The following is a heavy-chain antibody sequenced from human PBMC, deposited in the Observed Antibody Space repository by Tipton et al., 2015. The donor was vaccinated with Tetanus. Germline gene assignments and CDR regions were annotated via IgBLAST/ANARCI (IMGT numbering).Heavy chain of an antibody. CDR1: GFTVSSNY. CDR3: ARARGVAVAGGDY. J-gene: IGHJ4*02. V-gene: IGHV3-66*01. D-gene: IGHD6-19*01. Sequence: GSLRLSCAASGFTVSSNYMNWVRQAPGKGLEWVSVIYSGGSTYYADSVKGRFTISRDNSKNTLYLQMNSLRAEDTAVYYCARARGVAVAGGDYWGQGTPVTVSS. CDR2: IYSGGST.